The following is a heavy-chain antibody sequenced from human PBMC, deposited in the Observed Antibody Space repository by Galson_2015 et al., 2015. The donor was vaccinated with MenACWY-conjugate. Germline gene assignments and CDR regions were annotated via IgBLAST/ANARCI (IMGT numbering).Heavy chain of an antibody. D-gene: IGHD1-1*01. V-gene: IGHV4-59*01. CDR1: GGSLSTYY. CDR2: VYYGGST. J-gene: IGHJ4*02. Sequence: SETLSLTCSVSGGSLSTYYWSWVRQTPGKGLEWISYVYYGGSTNYNPSMKSRVSISSDTSKNQFFLRLSSVTAADTAVYYCVRGTGLAYWGQGTLVSVSS. CDR3: VRGTGLAY.